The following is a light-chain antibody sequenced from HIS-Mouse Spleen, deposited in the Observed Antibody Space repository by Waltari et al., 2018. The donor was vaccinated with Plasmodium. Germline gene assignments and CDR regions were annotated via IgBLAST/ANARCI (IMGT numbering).Light chain of an antibody. Sequence: QSALTQPASVSGSPGKSITISCTGTSSDVGSYNLVSWYQQHPGKAPKLMIYEGSKRPSGVSNRFSGSKSGNTASLTISGLQAEDEADYYCCSYAGSYVVFGGGTKLTVL. V-gene: IGLV2-23*01. J-gene: IGLJ2*01. CDR2: EGS. CDR1: SSDVGSYNL. CDR3: CSYAGSYVV.